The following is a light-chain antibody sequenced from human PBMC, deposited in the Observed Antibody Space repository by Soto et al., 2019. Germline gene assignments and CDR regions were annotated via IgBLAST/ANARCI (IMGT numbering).Light chain of an antibody. CDR1: QGITST. J-gene: IGKJ2*01. CDR3: QQLNSNPPYT. CDR2: AAS. Sequence: IQLTQSPSSLSASVGDRVTITCRASQGITSTLAWYQQRPGRAPKLLVYAASNLQSGVPSRFSGSGYGTDFTLTISNLHPEDFATYYCQQLNSNPPYTFGQGTKLEVK. V-gene: IGKV1-9*01.